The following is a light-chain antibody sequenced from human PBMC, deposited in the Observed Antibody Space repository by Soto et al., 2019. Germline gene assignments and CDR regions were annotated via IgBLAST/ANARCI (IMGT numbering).Light chain of an antibody. CDR1: SSDVGDYNY. CDR2: EVS. Sequence: QSALTQPPSASGSPGQSVTISCTGTSSDVGDYNYVSWYQQHPGKAPKLMIYEVSKRPSGVPDRFSGSKSGNTASLIVSGLQAEDEADYYCSSYAGNNNVIFGGGTKVTVL. J-gene: IGLJ2*01. V-gene: IGLV2-8*01. CDR3: SSYAGNNNVI.